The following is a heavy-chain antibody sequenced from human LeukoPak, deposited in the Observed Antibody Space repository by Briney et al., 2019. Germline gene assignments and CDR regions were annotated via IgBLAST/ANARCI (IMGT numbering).Heavy chain of an antibody. J-gene: IGHJ6*03. CDR1: GGSINTYY. V-gene: IGHV4-59*01. Sequence: PSETLSLTCTVSGGSINTYYWSWIRQPPGKGLEWMGYIYYSGSTNYNPSLKSRVTISVDTSKNQFSLKLNSVTAADTGVYYCARLAWQLVSNMDVWGKGTTVTVSS. CDR2: IYYSGST. CDR3: ARLAWQLVSNMDV. D-gene: IGHD6-6*01.